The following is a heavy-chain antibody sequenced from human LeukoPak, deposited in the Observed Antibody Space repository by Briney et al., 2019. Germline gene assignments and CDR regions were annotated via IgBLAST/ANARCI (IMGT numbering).Heavy chain of an antibody. J-gene: IGHJ6*03. CDR2: IYTSGST. Sequence: SETLSLTCTVSGGSISSGSYYWSWIRQPAGKGLEWIGRIYTSGSTNYNPSLKSRVTISVDTSKNQFSLKLSSVHAADTAVYYCARVYSKLGYYYYYMDVWGKGTTVTVSS. CDR1: GGSISSGSYY. CDR3: ARVYSKLGYYYYYMDV. D-gene: IGHD4-11*01. V-gene: IGHV4-61*02.